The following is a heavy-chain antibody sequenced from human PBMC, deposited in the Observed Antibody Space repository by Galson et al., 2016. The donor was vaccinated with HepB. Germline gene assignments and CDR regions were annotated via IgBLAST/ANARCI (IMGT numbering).Heavy chain of an antibody. CDR3: ARVRRGYFDY. D-gene: IGHD3-10*01. CDR1: GGSVSGGYY. Sequence: TLSLTCTVSGGSVSGGYYWSWIRQHPLKGLEWIGYIFYTGTTYYNASLRSRVTMSVDTSTNHFSLKLTSVTAADSAVYYCARVRRGYFDYWGQGILVTVSS. V-gene: IGHV4-31*03. CDR2: IFYTGTT. J-gene: IGHJ4*02.